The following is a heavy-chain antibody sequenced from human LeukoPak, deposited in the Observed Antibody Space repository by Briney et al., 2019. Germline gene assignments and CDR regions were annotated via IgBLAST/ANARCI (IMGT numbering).Heavy chain of an antibody. CDR1: GFTFSSYV. V-gene: IGHV3-30*02. CDR3: AKDPAYYDSSGYTYFDY. D-gene: IGHD3-22*01. J-gene: IGHJ4*02. CDR2: IRYDGSNK. Sequence: PGGSLRLSCAASGFTFSSYVMHWVRQAPGKGLEWVTFIRYDGSNKYYADSVKGRFTISRDNSKNTLYLQMNSLRAEDTAVYYCAKDPAYYDSSGYTYFDYWGQGTLVTVSS.